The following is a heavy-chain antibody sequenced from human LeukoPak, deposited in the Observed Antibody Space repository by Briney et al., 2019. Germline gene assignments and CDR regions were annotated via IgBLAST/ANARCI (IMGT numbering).Heavy chain of an antibody. D-gene: IGHD3-10*01. CDR2: INHSGST. CDR3: ARDPMVRGVTDAFDI. CDR1: GGSFSGYY. J-gene: IGHJ3*02. V-gene: IGHV4-34*01. Sequence: SETLSLTCAVYGGSFSGYYWSWIRQPPGKGLEWIGEINHSGSTNYNPSLKSRVTISVDTSKNQFSLKLSSVTAADTAVYYCARDPMVRGVTDAFDIWGQGTMVTVSS.